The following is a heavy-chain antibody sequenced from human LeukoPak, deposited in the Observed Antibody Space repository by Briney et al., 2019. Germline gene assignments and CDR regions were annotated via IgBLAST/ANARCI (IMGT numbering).Heavy chain of an antibody. CDR1: GFTVSSNY. D-gene: IGHD2-15*01. CDR2: IYSGGST. Sequence: GGSLRLSCAASGFTVSSNYMSWVRQAPGKGLEWVSVIYSGGSTYYADSVKGRFTISRDNSKNTLYLQMNSLRAEDTAVYYCARAGCGGSCYSDYYFDYWGQGTLVTVSS. V-gene: IGHV3-66*01. CDR3: ARAGCGGSCYSDYYFDY. J-gene: IGHJ4*02.